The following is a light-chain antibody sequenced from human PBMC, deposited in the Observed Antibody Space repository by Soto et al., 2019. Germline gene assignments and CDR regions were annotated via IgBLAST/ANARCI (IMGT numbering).Light chain of an antibody. CDR2: GAS. J-gene: IGKJ1*01. CDR1: QSVSNNY. Sequence: EVVLTQSPGTLSLSPRERATLSCRASQSVSNNYLAWYQHKPGQAPRLLIYGASNRAPGIPDRFSGSGSGPDFTPTSSRLEPEDFAVYYCQQYAASPRTFGQGTLVEVK. V-gene: IGKV3-20*01. CDR3: QQYAASPRT.